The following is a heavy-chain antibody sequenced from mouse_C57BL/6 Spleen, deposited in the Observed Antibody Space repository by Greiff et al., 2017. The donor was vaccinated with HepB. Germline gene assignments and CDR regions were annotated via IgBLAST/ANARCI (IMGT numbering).Heavy chain of an antibody. CDR2: ISGGGGNT. CDR3: ARLLPSWYFDV. CDR1: GFTFSSYT. V-gene: IGHV5-9*01. J-gene: IGHJ1*03. Sequence: EVKVVESGGGLVKPGGSLKLSCAASGFTFSSYTMSWVRQTPEKRLEWVATISGGGGNTYYPDSVKGRFTISRDNAKNTLYLQMSSLRSEDTALYYCARLLPSWYFDVWGTGTTVTVSS.